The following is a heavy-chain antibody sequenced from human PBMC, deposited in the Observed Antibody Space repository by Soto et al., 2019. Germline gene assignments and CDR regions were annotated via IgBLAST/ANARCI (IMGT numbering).Heavy chain of an antibody. CDR2: IYYTGTS. D-gene: IGHD2-15*01. CDR3: TRHAIGVVVPAAIRN. V-gene: IGHV4-39*01. J-gene: IGHJ4*02. CDR1: GGSISSSSYY. Sequence: SETLSLTCAVSGGSISSSSYYWDWIRQPPGKGLEWIGTIYYTGTSNYNPSLKSRVTISVDTSKNQFSLHLSSVTAADTGVYYCTRHAIGVVVPAAIRNWGQGSLVTVYS.